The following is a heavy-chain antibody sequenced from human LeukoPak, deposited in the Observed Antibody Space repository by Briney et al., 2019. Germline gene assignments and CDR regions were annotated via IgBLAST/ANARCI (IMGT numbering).Heavy chain of an antibody. D-gene: IGHD3-9*01. J-gene: IGHJ2*01. Sequence: PSETLSLTCAVSGDSVTTTNWWSWARQPPGKGLEWVGQFYHSGGINYSPSLKNRVTMSVDKSKNHFYLKLTSVTAADTAVYFCARDKSTIDSRIGYLDLWGRGTLVTVSS. CDR3: ARDKSTIDSRIGYLDL. CDR1: GDSVTTTNW. CDR2: FYHSGGI. V-gene: IGHV4-4*02.